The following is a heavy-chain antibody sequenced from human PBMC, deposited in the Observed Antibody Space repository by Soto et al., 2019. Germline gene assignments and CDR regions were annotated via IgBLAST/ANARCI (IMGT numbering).Heavy chain of an antibody. J-gene: IGHJ4*02. Sequence: VASVKVSCKASGYTFTSYYIHWVRQAPGQGLEWMAIVNPTGGSTNYAQKFQGRITVTFDTSTSTVFMELNSLRYEDTAVYYCARHLAAGDSWGQGTLVTVSS. CDR1: GYTFTSYY. D-gene: IGHD6-25*01. CDR2: VNPTGGST. V-gene: IGHV1-46*03. CDR3: ARHLAAGDS.